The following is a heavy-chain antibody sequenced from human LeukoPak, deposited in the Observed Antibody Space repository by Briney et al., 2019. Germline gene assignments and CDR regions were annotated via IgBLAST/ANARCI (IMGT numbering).Heavy chain of an antibody. V-gene: IGHV4-59*08. Sequence: SETLSLTCTVSGGFISSYYWSWIRQPPGKGLEWIGYIYYSGSTNYNPSLKSRVTISVDTSKNQFSLKLSSVTAADTAVYYCARTKYSSGWLDYWGQGTLVTVSS. CDR3: ARTKYSSGWLDY. D-gene: IGHD6-19*01. J-gene: IGHJ4*02. CDR2: IYYSGST. CDR1: GGFISSYY.